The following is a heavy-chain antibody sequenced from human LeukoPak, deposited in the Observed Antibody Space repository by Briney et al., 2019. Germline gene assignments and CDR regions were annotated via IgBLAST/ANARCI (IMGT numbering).Heavy chain of an antibody. V-gene: IGHV4-59*08. CDR1: GGSTTSSY. J-gene: IGHJ6*01. CDR2: IYYSGSI. D-gene: IGHD2-21*01. Sequence: SETLSLTCTASGGSTTSSYWSWIRQPPGRGLEWIGYIYYSGSINYNPSLKSRVTISLDTSKNQFSLKLSSVTAADTAVYYCARRGDSGFFYAMDVWGQGTTVTVSS. CDR3: ARRGDSGFFYAMDV.